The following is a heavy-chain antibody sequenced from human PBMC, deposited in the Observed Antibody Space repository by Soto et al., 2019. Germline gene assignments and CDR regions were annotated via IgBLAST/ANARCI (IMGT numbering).Heavy chain of an antibody. CDR2: ISGSGGST. J-gene: IGHJ2*01. CDR1: GFTFSSYA. CDR3: AKGRGYCTNGVCFYGYFDL. V-gene: IGHV3-23*01. Sequence: GGSLRLSCAASGFTFSSYAMSWVRQAPGKGLEWVSAISGSGGSTYYADSVKGRFTISRDNSKNTLYLQMNSLRAEDTAVYYCAKGRGYCTNGVCFYGYFDLWGRGTLVTVSS. D-gene: IGHD2-8*01.